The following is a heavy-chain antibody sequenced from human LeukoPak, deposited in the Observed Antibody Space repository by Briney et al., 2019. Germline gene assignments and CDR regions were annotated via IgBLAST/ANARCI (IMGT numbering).Heavy chain of an antibody. CDR2: FDRKNGDT. Sequence: ASVKVSCKGSGFTLADLSMHWVRQAPGKGLEWVGGFDRKNGDTIYAQRFRGRVTLTEDTSTGTAYMELSSLSADDTGVYYCATGVYCATTTCPGYQHYYYFMDVWGKGTTVTVSS. V-gene: IGHV1-24*01. CDR3: ATGVYCATTTCPGYQHYYYFMDV. J-gene: IGHJ6*03. CDR1: GFTLADLS. D-gene: IGHD2-21*01.